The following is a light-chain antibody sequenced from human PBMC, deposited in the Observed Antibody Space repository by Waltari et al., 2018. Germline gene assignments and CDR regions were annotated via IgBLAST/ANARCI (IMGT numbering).Light chain of an antibody. J-gene: IGKJ1*01. CDR1: QSLLQSSGYNY. Sequence: DIVMTQSPLCLPVTPGEPASISCRSSQSLLQSSGYNYLDWYLQKPGQSPQLLIYLGSDRASGVPDRFSGSGSGTDFTLTISSLQAEDVAVYYCQQYYSTVRFGQGTKVEIK. CDR3: QQYYSTVR. V-gene: IGKV2-28*01. CDR2: LGS.